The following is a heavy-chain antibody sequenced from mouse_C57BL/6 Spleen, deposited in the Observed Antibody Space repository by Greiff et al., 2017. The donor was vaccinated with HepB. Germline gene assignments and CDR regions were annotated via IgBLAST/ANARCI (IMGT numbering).Heavy chain of an antibody. D-gene: IGHD2-4*01. CDR3: ARGYYDYDEGFAY. CDR2: ISDGGCYT. J-gene: IGHJ3*01. Sequence: EVMLVESGGGLVKPGGSLKLSCAASGFTFSSYAMSWVRQTPEKRLEWVATISDGGCYTYYPDNVKGRFTISRDNAKNNLYLQMSHLKSEDTAMYYCARGYYDYDEGFAYWGQGTLVTVSA. V-gene: IGHV5-4*03. CDR1: GFTFSSYA.